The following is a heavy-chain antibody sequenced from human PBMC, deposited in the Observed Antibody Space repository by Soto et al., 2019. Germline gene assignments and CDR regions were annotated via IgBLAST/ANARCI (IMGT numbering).Heavy chain of an antibody. CDR1: GFTFSSYG. J-gene: IGHJ4*02. V-gene: IGHV3-30*18. Sequence: QVQLVESGGGVVQPGRSLRLSCAASGFTFSSYGMHWVRQAPGKGLEWVAVISYDGSNKYYADSVKGRFTISRDNSKNTLYLQMNSLRAEDTAVYYWAKDPGVVVAATHVRRRRPYVYFDYWGQGTLVTVSS. D-gene: IGHD2-15*01. CDR3: AKDPGVVVAATHVRRRRPYVYFDY. CDR2: ISYDGSNK.